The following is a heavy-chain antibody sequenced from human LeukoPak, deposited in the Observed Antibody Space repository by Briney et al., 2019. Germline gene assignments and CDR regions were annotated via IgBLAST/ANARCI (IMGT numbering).Heavy chain of an antibody. CDR2: IYYSGST. Sequence: SETLSLTCTVSGGSISSYYWSWIRQPPGKGLEWIGYIYYSGSTNYNPSLKSRVTISVDTSKNQFSLKLSSVTAADTAVYYCARVLRFLEWLILDYWGQGTLVTVSS. CDR3: ARVLRFLEWLILDY. V-gene: IGHV4-59*08. CDR1: GGSISSYY. J-gene: IGHJ4*02. D-gene: IGHD3-3*01.